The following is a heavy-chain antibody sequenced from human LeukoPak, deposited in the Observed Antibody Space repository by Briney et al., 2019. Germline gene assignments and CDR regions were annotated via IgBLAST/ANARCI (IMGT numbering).Heavy chain of an antibody. J-gene: IGHJ4*02. CDR1: GDSVSGNSVA. V-gene: IGHV6-1*01. CDR2: TYYRSSKWYN. Sequence: SQTLSLTCAISGDSVSGNSVAWNWVRQSPSRGLEWLGRTYYRSSKWYNDYAVSVIGRIIINTDTSKNQVSLHLNSMNPEDTAVYFCARVADGIGGFDYWGQGTRVTVSS. CDR3: ARVADGIGGFDY. D-gene: IGHD3-10*01.